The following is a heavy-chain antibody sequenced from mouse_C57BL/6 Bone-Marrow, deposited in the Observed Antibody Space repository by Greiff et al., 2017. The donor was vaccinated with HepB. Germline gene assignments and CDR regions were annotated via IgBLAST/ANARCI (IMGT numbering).Heavy chain of an antibody. V-gene: IGHV3-1*01. J-gene: IGHJ1*03. D-gene: IGHD1-1*02. CDR2: ISYSGST. CDR1: GYSITSGYD. CDR3: ARRGSYNWYFDV. Sequence: VQLKQSGPGMVKPSQSLSLTCTVTGYSITSGYDWHWIRHFPGNKLEWMGYISYSGSTNYNPSLKSRISITHDTSKNHFFLKLNSVTTEDTATYYCARRGSYNWYFDVWGTGTTVTVSS.